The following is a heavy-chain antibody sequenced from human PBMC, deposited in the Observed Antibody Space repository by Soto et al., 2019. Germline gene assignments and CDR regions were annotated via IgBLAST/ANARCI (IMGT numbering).Heavy chain of an antibody. CDR2: TYYRSRWYN. CDR1: GDSVSSKSAA. V-gene: IGHV6-1*01. J-gene: IGHJ4*02. D-gene: IGHD1-1*01. CDR3: ARTTSVFDY. Sequence: TLALTCAISGDSVSSKSAAWNWIRQSPSRGLEWLGRTYYRSRWYNEYAVSVKSRITINPDTSKNQFYLQLNSVTPEDTAVYYCARTTSVFDYWRQGTPVPASP.